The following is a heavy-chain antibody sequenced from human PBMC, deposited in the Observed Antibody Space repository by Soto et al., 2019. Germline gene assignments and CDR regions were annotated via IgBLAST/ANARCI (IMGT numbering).Heavy chain of an antibody. CDR1: GFTFSSYA. J-gene: IGHJ2*01. D-gene: IGHD6-13*01. CDR2: ISGSGGST. V-gene: IGHV3-23*01. CDR3: AKPKITRYSSSWDWYFDL. Sequence: HPGGSLRLSCAASGFTFSSYAMSWVRQAPGKGLEWVSAISGSGGSTCYADSVKGRFTISRDNSKNTLYLQMNSLRAEDTAVYYCAKPKITRYSSSWDWYFDLWGRGTLVTVSS.